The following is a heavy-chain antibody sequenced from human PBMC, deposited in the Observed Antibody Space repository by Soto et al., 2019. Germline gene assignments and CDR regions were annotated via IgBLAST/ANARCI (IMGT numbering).Heavy chain of an antibody. V-gene: IGHV3-48*01. D-gene: IGHD2-15*01. CDR2: ISSTSNTI. Sequence: EVQLVESGGGLVQPGGSLTLSCAASGFTFSTYSMSWVRQAPGKGLEWVSYISSTSNTIYYTDSVKGRFTISRDNAKKSLYLHMNSLSAEDTAVYYCARDRGCSGGICYRDLGYWGQGTLVTVSS. J-gene: IGHJ4*02. CDR1: GFTFSTYS. CDR3: ARDRGCSGGICYRDLGY.